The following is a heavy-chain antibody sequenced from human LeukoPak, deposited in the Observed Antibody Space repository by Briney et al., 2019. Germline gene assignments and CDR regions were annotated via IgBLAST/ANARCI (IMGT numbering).Heavy chain of an antibody. CDR3: ATGVFPYYYYVMDV. D-gene: IGHD3-10*01. CDR2: FDPEDGET. CDR1: GYTLTELS. V-gene: IGHV1-24*01. J-gene: IGHJ6*02. Sequence: ASVKVSCKVSGYTLTELSMHWVRQAPGKGLEWMGGFDPEDGETIYAQKFQGRVTMTEDISTDTAYMELSSLRSEDTAVYYCATGVFPYYYYVMDVWAKGPRSPSP.